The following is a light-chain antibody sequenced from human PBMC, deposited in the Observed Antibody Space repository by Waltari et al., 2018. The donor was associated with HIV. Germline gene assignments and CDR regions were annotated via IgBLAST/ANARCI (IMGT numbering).Light chain of an antibody. V-gene: IGLV2-23*02. J-gene: IGLJ1*01. Sequence: QSAPTQPAPVSGSPGQSTTISCTGTSSNVGRDDLVSWYQQHPGEAPKLIIYEVTKRPSGVSNRFSGSKSGNTASLTISGLQAEDEADYYCCSCPRSGIRYVFGTGTKVTVL. CDR1: SSNVGRDDL. CDR2: EVT. CDR3: CSCPRSGIRYV.